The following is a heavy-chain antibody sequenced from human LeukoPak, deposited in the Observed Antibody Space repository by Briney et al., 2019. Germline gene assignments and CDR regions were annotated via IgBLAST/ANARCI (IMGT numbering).Heavy chain of an antibody. CDR2: FYTSGSA. V-gene: IGHV4-4*07. Sequence: SETLSLTCTVSGYSISSSYWSCIRQPAGKGLEWIGRFYTSGSANYNPSLKSRVSMSVDTSKNQLSLKLTSVTAADTAVYYCAGGGGASPSDYWGQGILVTVSS. CDR1: GYSISSSY. CDR3: AGGGGASPSDY. D-gene: IGHD2-2*01. J-gene: IGHJ4*02.